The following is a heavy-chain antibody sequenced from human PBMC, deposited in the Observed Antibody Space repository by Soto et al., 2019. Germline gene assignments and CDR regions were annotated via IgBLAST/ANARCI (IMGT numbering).Heavy chain of an antibody. V-gene: IGHV3-30-3*01. J-gene: IGHJ6*02. Sequence: GGSLRLSCAASGFTFSSYAMHWVRQAPGKGLEWVAVISYDGSNKYYADSVKGRFTISRDNSKNTLYLQMNSLRAEDTAVYYCASNRGWSSLPLKNYYYGMDVWGQGTTVTVSS. CDR2: ISYDGSNK. D-gene: IGHD6-19*01. CDR1: GFTFSSYA. CDR3: ASNRGWSSLPLKNYYYGMDV.